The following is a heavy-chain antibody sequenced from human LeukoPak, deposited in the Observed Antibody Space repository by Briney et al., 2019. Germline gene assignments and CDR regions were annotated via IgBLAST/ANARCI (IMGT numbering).Heavy chain of an antibody. D-gene: IGHD3-10*01. CDR1: GGSISSGDYY. J-gene: IGHJ6*02. V-gene: IGHV4-30-4*01. CDR3: ARDKSITMVRGVISYGMDV. CDR2: IYYSGST. Sequence: SETLSLTCTVSGGSISSGDYYWSWIRQPPGKGLERIGYIYYSGSTYYNPSLKSRVTISVDTSKNQFSLKLSSVTAADTAVYYCARDKSITMVRGVISYGMDVWGQGTTVTVSS.